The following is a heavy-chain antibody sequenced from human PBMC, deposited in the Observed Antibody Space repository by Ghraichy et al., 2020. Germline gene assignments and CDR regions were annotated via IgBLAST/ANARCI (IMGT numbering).Heavy chain of an antibody. V-gene: IGHV3-30*04. D-gene: IGHD4-17*01. CDR2: ISYDGSNK. Sequence: GGSLRLSCAASGFTFSSYAMHWVRQAPGKGLEWVAVISYDGSNKYYADSVKGRFTISRDNSKNTLYLQMNSLRAEDTAVYYCASSRDDYGDYESGVNWGQGTLVTVSS. J-gene: IGHJ4*02. CDR1: GFTFSSYA. CDR3: ASSRDDYGDYESGVN.